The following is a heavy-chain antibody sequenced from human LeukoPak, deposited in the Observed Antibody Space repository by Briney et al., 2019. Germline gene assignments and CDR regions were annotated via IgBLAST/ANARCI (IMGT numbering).Heavy chain of an antibody. Sequence: SETLFLTCTVSGGSISTYYWSWIRQPPGKGPEWIGYIYYSGSTNYNPSLKSRVTISVDTSKNQFSLKLNSVTAADTAVYYCARGIAAADLYGPWGQGTLVTVSS. J-gene: IGHJ5*02. CDR1: GGSISTYY. D-gene: IGHD6-13*01. V-gene: IGHV4-59*01. CDR3: ARGIAAADLYGP. CDR2: IYYSGST.